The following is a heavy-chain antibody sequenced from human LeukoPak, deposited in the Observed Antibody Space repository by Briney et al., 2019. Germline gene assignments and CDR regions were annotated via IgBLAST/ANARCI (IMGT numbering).Heavy chain of an antibody. CDR3: ARHVGAIEVTMVRGVIITGWFAP. D-gene: IGHD3-10*01. CDR2: IYYSGST. Sequence: PSETLSLTCTVSGGSLSSSSYYWGWIRQPPGKGLEWIGSIYYSGSTYYNPSLKSRVTISVDTSKNQFSLKLSSVTAADTAVYYCARHVGAIEVTMVRGVIITGWFAPWGQGTLVTVSS. V-gene: IGHV4-39*01. J-gene: IGHJ5*02. CDR1: GGSLSSSSYY.